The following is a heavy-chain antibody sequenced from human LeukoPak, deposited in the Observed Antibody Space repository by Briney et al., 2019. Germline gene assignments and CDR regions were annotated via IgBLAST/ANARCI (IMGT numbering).Heavy chain of an antibody. CDR2: ISSDGGYI. CDR1: GFIFSTYS. CDR3: ARGNAPLPFDY. D-gene: IGHD2-2*01. J-gene: IGHJ4*02. Sequence: GGSLRLSCAESGFIFSTYSMHWARQAPGKGLEWVSSISSDGGYIYYADSVKGRFTISRDNAKDSLYLQMNSLRAEDTAVYYCARGNAPLPFDYWGQGTLVTVSS. V-gene: IGHV3-21*01.